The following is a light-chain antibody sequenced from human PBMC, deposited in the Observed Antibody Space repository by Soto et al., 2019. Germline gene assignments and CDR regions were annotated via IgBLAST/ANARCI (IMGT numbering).Light chain of an antibody. CDR1: QSVRSSY. CDR3: QQYGSSPRT. J-gene: IGKJ1*01. CDR2: GAS. V-gene: IGKV3-20*01. Sequence: EIVLTQSPGTLSLSPGERATLSCRASQSVRSSYLAWYQQKPGQAPRLLIYGASNRASGIPDRFSGSGSGTDFTLTISRLEAEDFSVYYCQQYGSSPRTFGQRTKVEIK.